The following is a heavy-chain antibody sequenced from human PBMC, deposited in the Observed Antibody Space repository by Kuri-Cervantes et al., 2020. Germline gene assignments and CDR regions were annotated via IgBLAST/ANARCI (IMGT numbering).Heavy chain of an antibody. CDR2: ISSSSSYI. CDR1: GFTFSSYS. V-gene: IGHV3-21*01. Sequence: GGSLRLSCAASGFTFSSYSMNWVRQAPGKGLEWVSSISSSSSYIYYADSVKGRFTISRDNAKNSLYLQMNSLRAGDTAVYYCARDRRSSPGGMDVWGQGTTVTVSS. CDR3: ARDRRSSPGGMDV. D-gene: IGHD2-2*01. J-gene: IGHJ6*02.